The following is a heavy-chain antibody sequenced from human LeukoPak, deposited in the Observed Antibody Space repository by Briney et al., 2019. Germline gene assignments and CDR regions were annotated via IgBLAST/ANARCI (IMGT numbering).Heavy chain of an antibody. J-gene: IGHJ4*02. Sequence: ASVKVSCKASGGTFSSYAISWVRQAPGQGLEWMGEIIPIFGTANYAQKFQGRVTITTDESTSTAYMELSSLRSEDTAVYYCARGDFWSGYPSPNDYWGQGTLVTVSS. D-gene: IGHD3-3*01. CDR1: GGTFSSYA. CDR3: ARGDFWSGYPSPNDY. CDR2: IIPIFGTA. V-gene: IGHV1-69*05.